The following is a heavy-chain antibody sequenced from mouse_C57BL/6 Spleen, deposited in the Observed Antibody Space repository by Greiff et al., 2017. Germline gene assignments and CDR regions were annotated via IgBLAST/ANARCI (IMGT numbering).Heavy chain of an antibody. CDR3: ARHGGRYAMDY. J-gene: IGHJ4*01. Sequence: EVKLMESGGGLVKPGGSLKLSCAASGFTFSSYTMSWVRQTPEKRLEWVATISGGGGNTYYADSVKGRFTISRDNAKNTLYLQMSSLRSEDTALYYCARHGGRYAMDYWGQGTSVTVSS. V-gene: IGHV5-9*01. CDR2: ISGGGGNT. CDR1: GFTFSSYT.